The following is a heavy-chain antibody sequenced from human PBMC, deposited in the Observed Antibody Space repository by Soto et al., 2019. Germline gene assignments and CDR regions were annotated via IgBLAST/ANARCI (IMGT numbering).Heavy chain of an antibody. D-gene: IGHD2-2*01. J-gene: IGHJ4*02. CDR3: ARNWNLALVPAAYFDS. CDR1: NFSVLTSIYY. Sequence: ETLSLTCTVSNFSVLTSIYYWAWIRQPPGKGLEWVGTVYYTGTTYYNPSLQSRVTISIDTSKNQFSLNLNSVTAADTAVYYCARNWNLALVPAAYFDSWGQGTLVTVSS. CDR2: VYYTGTT. V-gene: IGHV4-39*01.